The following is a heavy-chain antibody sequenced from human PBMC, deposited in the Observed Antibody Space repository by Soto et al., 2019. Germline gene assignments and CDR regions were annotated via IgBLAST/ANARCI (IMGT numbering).Heavy chain of an antibody. J-gene: IGHJ2*01. CDR2: IYDSGST. CDR1: GGSISGGVGGLYY. Sequence: QLQLRESGPGLVKPSETLSLTCTVSGGSISGGVGGLYYWSWIRQPPGKGLEWIGYIYDSGSTYSNPSLKRRVTISVDTSTIQFSLRLSSVTAAETAGYYCAREVIPRTTDWDFDLWGRGTLGTVSS. V-gene: IGHV4-30-4*01. CDR3: AREVIPRTTDWDFDL. D-gene: IGHD4-17*01.